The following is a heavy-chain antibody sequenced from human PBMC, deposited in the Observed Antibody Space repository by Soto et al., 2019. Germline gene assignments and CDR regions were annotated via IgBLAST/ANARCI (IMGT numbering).Heavy chain of an antibody. J-gene: IGHJ4*02. CDR1: GGTFNTYA. Sequence: QVQLVQSGAEMKTPGSSVKVSCQSSGGTFNTYAMNWVRQAPGQGPEWMGDISPMFGAANYAPKFQGRVTITADECTGTSYTQVSSMTSEVTALYFCAREVQVHTPAFVYWGQGTLVTVSS. D-gene: IGHD3-10*01. CDR3: AREVQVHTPAFVY. V-gene: IGHV1-69*19. CDR2: ISPMFGAA.